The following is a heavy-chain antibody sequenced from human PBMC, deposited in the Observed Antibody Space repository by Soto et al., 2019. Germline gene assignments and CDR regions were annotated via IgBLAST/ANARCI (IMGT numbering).Heavy chain of an antibody. D-gene: IGHD1-1*01. J-gene: IGHJ5*02. CDR2: IYATGTT. CDR3: VRDGTKTLRDWFDP. CDR1: GASISGFY. Sequence: ETLSLTCTVSGASISGFYWSWIRKSAGKGLEWIGRIYATGTTDYNPSLKSRVMMSVDTSKKQFSLKLRSVTAADTAVYYCVRDGTKTLRDWFDPWGQGISVTAPQ. V-gene: IGHV4-4*07.